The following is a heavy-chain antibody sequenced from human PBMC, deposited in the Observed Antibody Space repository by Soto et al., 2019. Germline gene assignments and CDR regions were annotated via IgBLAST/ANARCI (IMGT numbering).Heavy chain of an antibody. J-gene: IGHJ6*03. CDR3: ARDRGVAPPVAGNTHYYYYMDV. CDR2: ISDYNGNT. CDR1: GYSFTNYG. D-gene: IGHD6-19*01. V-gene: IGHV1-18*01. Sequence: QDQLVQSGVEVKKPGASVKVSCKASGYSFTNYGITWVRQAPGQGFEWMGWISDYNGNTNYAQKFQGRVTMTKEASTSTAYLELRSLRSDDTAVYYCARDRGVAPPVAGNTHYYYYMDVWGKGTTVTVSS.